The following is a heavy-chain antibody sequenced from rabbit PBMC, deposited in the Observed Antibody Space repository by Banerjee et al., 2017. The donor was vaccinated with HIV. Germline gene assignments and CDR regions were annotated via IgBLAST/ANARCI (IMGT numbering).Heavy chain of an antibody. CDR2: IYTSSGST. CDR3: ASSYGGYAGYGYYYFNL. Sequence: QSLEESGGDLVKPGASLTLTCTASGFSFSSSYYMCWVRQAPGKGLEWIACIYTSSGSTYYASWVRGRFTISKTSSTTVTLQMTSLTAADTATYFCASSYGGYAGYGYYYFNLWGPGTLVTVS. J-gene: IGHJ4*01. CDR1: GFSFSSSYY. V-gene: IGHV1S40*01. D-gene: IGHD8-1*01.